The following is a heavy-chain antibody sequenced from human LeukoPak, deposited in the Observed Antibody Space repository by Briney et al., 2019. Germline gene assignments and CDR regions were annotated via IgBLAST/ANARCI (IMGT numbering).Heavy chain of an antibody. D-gene: IGHD3-10*01. CDR1: GFTFSSYS. V-gene: IGHV3-21*01. J-gene: IGHJ5*02. CDR2: ISSSSSYI. CDR3: ARDGERITMVRGALGDWFDP. Sequence: PGGFLRLSCAASGFTFSSYSMNWVRQAPGKGLEWVSSISSSSSYIYYADSVKGRFTISRDNAKNSLYLQMNSLRAEDTAVYYCARDGERITMVRGALGDWFDPWGQGTLVTVSS.